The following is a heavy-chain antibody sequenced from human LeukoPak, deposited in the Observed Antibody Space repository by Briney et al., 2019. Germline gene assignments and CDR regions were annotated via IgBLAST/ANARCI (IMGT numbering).Heavy chain of an antibody. CDR1: GYTFTGYY. CDR2: INPNSGGT. V-gene: IGHV1-2*02. J-gene: IGHJ4*02. Sequence: GASVKVSCKASGYTFTGYYMHWVRQAPGQGLEWMGWINPNSGGTNYAQKFQGRVTMTRDTSISTAYMELSRLRSDDTAVYYCARDPDYDFWSGPFDYWGQGTLVTASS. D-gene: IGHD3-3*01. CDR3: ARDPDYDFWSGPFDY.